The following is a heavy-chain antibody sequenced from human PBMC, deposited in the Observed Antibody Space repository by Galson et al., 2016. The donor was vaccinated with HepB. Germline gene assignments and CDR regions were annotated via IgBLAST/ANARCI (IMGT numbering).Heavy chain of an antibody. CDR3: ARAGGTTSIFAFDL. V-gene: IGHV3-30-3*02. CDR2: ISYLGISQ. D-gene: IGHD1-14*01. Sequence: SLRLSCAASGYTFSSYIIRWVRQAPGKGLEWVSVISYLGISQDYADSVKGRFTISRDDSKNTLYLQLNGLRPEDTAVYYCARAGGTTSIFAFDLWGRETLVTVSS. CDR1: GYTFSSYI. J-gene: IGHJ3*01.